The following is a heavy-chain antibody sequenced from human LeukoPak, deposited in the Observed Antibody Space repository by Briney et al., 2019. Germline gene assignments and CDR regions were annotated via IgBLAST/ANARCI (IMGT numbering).Heavy chain of an antibody. CDR1: GFSFSSHS. J-gene: IGHJ5*02. V-gene: IGHV3-48*04. Sequence: GGSLRLSCAASGFSFSSHSMYWVRQAPGRGLEWIAYISPMTRSTTYYGDSVKGRFTISRDDSNNSLYLEMNSLRAEDTAVYYCAKYQQLVQSWFDPWGQGTLVTVSS. CDR2: ISPMTRST. D-gene: IGHD6-13*01. CDR3: AKYQQLVQSWFDP.